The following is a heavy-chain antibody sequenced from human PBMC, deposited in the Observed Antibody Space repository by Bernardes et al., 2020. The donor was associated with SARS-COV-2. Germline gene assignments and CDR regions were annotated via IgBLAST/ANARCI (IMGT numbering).Heavy chain of an antibody. Sequence: SETLSLTCAVSGGSVNGYFWNWIRQSPGQALEWIGYIYYSGSTNFNPSLNSRATISLDASKNQFSLKINSVTASDTAVYYCARATNTFYYDHFDYWGQGTRVTVSS. V-gene: IGHV4-59*02. CDR1: GGSVNGYF. CDR2: IYYSGST. CDR3: ARATNTFYYDHFDY. D-gene: IGHD3-16*01. J-gene: IGHJ4*02.